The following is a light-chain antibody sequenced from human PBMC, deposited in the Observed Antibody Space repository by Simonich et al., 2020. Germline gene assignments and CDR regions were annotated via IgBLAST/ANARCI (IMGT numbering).Light chain of an antibody. J-gene: IGKJ1*01. CDR3: QQYYSTPWT. V-gene: IGKV4-1*01. CDR2: WAS. CDR1: QSVLYSSKNKNY. Sequence: DIVMTQSPDSLAVSLGERATINCKSSQSVLYSSKNKNYLAWYQQKPGQPPKLLISWASTRDSGVPDRFSGSGSGTDFTLTISSLQAEDVAVYYCQQYYSTPWTFGQGTKVEIK.